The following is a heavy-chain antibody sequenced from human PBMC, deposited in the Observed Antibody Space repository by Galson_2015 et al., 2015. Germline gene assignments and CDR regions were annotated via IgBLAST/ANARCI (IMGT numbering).Heavy chain of an antibody. Sequence: SLRLSCAASGFTFSNYAMSWVRQAPGKGLEWVSGITGDSDSTFYVDSVKGRFTISRDNSKNEISLKLSSVTAADTALYYCARLASSTAPFDYWAREPWSPSPQ. J-gene: IGHJ4*02. CDR3: ARLASSTAPFDY. CDR1: GFTFSNYA. D-gene: IGHD2-2*01. CDR2: ITGDSDST. V-gene: IGHV3-23*01.